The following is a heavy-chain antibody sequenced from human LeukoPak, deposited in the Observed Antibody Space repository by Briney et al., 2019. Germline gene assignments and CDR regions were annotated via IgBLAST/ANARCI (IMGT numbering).Heavy chain of an antibody. CDR2: INPNSGGT. CDR3: ARARGTVGDY. CDR1: RDTFTGYY. D-gene: IGHD3-16*01. V-gene: IGHV1-2*02. Sequence: ASVKVSCKPSRDTFTGYYTHSGRQTPRQRLGWMGWINPNSGGTNYAQKFQGRVTMTRDTSISTAYMALSRLRSDDTAVYYCARARGTVGDYWGQGTLVTVSS. J-gene: IGHJ4*02.